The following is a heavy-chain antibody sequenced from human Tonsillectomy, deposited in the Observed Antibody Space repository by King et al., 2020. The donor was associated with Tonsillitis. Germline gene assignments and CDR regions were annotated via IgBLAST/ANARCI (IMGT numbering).Heavy chain of an antibody. CDR2: INHSGST. D-gene: IGHD6-19*01. V-gene: IGHV4-34*01. J-gene: IGHJ2*01. Sequence: VQLPQWGAGLLKPSETLSLTCAVYGGSFSGYYWSWIRQPPGKGLEWIGEINHSGSTNYNPSLKSRVTISVDTSKNQFSLKLGSLTAADTAVYYCAKCPYSSGLYYQSYFDLWGRGTLVTVSS. CDR1: GGSFSGYY. CDR3: AKCPYSSGLYYQSYFDL.